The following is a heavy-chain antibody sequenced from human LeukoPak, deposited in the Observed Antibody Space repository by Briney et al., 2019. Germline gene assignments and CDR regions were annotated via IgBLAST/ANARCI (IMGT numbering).Heavy chain of an antibody. CDR3: ASIDITMVRGVTNPDWYFDL. Sequence: SETLSLTCTVSGYSISSGYYWGWIRQPPGKGLEWIGSIYHSGSTYYNPSLKSRVTISVDTSKNQFSLKLSSVTAADTAVYYCASIDITMVRGVTNPDWYFDLWGRGTLVTVSS. J-gene: IGHJ2*01. CDR1: GYSISSGYY. CDR2: IYHSGST. D-gene: IGHD3-10*01. V-gene: IGHV4-38-2*02.